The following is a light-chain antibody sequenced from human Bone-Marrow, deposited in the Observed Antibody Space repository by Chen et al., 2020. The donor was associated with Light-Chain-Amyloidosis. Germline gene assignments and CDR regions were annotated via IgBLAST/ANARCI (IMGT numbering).Light chain of an antibody. Sequence: EIVMTQSPATLSVSPGERATLSCRASQSVSSNLAWYQQKPGQAPRLLIYGASTRATGTPARFSGSGSGTEFTLTISSLQSEDFAVSYCQQYNNWPYTFGQGTKLEIK. CDR1: QSVSSN. CDR2: GAS. V-gene: IGKV3-15*01. J-gene: IGKJ2*01. CDR3: QQYNNWPYT.